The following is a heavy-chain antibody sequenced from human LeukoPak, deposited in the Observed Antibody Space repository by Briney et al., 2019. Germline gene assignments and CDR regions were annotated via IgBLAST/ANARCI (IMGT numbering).Heavy chain of an antibody. V-gene: IGHV3-7*01. CDR1: GFTLSSYW. D-gene: IGHD6-13*01. CDR2: IKQDGSER. CDR3: ARAAHSSSAF. Sequence: GGSLRLSCAASGFTLSSYWMRWVRQAPGRGLEWVANIKQDGSERYYVDSVKGRFTISRDNAKNTLYLQMDSLRAEDTAVYYCARAAHSSSAFWGQGTLVTVSS. J-gene: IGHJ4*02.